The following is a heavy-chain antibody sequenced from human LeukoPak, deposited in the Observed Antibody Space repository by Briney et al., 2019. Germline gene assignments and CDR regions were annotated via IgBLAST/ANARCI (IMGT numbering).Heavy chain of an antibody. D-gene: IGHD4-23*01. CDR1: GFTISSYA. Sequence: GGSLRLSCSVSGFTISSYAMHWVSKAPGKGLEYVSSISSDGGSTFYADSVKGRFAISRDNSKNTLSLQRSSLRTEDTAVYYCVKDRWVDYWGQGTLVTVSS. CDR3: VKDRWVDY. J-gene: IGHJ4*02. CDR2: ISSDGGST. V-gene: IGHV3-64D*06.